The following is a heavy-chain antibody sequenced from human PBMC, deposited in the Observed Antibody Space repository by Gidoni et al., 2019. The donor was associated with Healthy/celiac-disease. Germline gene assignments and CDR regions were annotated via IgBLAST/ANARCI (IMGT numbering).Heavy chain of an antibody. CDR2: IIPIFGTA. CDR3: ARATTVTTGWFDP. D-gene: IGHD4-17*01. Sequence: QVQLVQSGAEVKKPGSSVKVSCKASEGTFSSYAISWVRQAPCQWLEWMGGIIPIFGTANYAQKFQGRVTITADASTSTAYMELSILRSEDTALYYCARATTVTTGWFDPWGQGTLVTVSS. V-gene: IGHV1-69*01. J-gene: IGHJ5*02. CDR1: EGTFSSYA.